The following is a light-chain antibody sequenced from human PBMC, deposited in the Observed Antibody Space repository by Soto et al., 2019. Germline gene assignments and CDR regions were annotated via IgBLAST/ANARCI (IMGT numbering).Light chain of an antibody. CDR1: QSVSSSY. Sequence: EIVLTQSPGTLSLSPGERATLSCSASQSVSSSYLAWYQHKPGQAPRLLIYGASSRATGIPDRFSGSGSGTDFTLTISRLEPEDFAVYYCQQYGGSPSTFGQGTKVEIK. CDR3: QQYGGSPST. J-gene: IGKJ1*01. CDR2: GAS. V-gene: IGKV3-20*01.